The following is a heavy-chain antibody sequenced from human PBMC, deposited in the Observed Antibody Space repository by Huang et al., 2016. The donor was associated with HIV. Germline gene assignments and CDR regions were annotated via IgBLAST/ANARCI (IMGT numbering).Heavy chain of an antibody. CDR1: GYIFTDYY. Sequence: QVQLVQSGAEVKKPGASVKVSCRTSGYIFTDYYIHWVRPAPGQGLEWMGWVNPKSGATNQAQRVQGRIHMTTDTSTSAVYMELANLRSDDTAVYYCARAVVRGLSIRFDPWGQGTLVTVSS. V-gene: IGHV1-2*02. J-gene: IGHJ5*02. CDR2: VNPKSGAT. CDR3: ARAVVRGLSIRFDP. D-gene: IGHD3-10*01.